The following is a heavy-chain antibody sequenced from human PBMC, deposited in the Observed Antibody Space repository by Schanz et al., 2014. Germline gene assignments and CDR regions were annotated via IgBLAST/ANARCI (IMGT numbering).Heavy chain of an antibody. J-gene: IGHJ6*02. V-gene: IGHV3-23*01. CDR1: GFSFSSYA. Sequence: EVQLMESGGGLVKPGGSLRLSCAASGFSFSSYAMGWVRQARGKGLEWVSAMNESHSTIYYADSVRGRFTISRDNAKNSLFLQMNSLRAEDTAVYYCLAPDYGMDVWGQGTTVTVSS. CDR3: LAPDYGMDV. CDR2: MNESHSTI.